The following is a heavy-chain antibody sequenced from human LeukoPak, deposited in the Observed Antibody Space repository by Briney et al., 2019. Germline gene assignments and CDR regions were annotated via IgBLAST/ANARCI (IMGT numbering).Heavy chain of an antibody. D-gene: IGHD3-9*01. J-gene: IGHJ5*02. CDR1: GGSISSYY. Sequence: PSETLSLTCTVSGGSISSYYWSWIRQPPGKGLEWIGYIYYSGSTNYNPSLKSRVTISVDTSKNQFSLKLSSVTAADTAVYYCARQYYDILTGYRPPGSWGQGTLVTVSS. CDR2: IYYSGST. V-gene: IGHV4-59*08. CDR3: ARQYYDILTGYRPPGS.